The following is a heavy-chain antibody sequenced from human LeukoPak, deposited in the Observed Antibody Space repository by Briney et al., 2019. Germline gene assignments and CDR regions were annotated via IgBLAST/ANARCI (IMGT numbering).Heavy chain of an antibody. CDR2: IYSGGST. Sequence: GGSLRLSCAASGFTVSSNYMSWVRQAPGKGLEWVSVIYSGGSTYYADSVKGRFTISRDNSKNTLYLQMNSLRAEDTAVYYCARWWLQSPHNWFDPWGQGTLVTVSS. V-gene: IGHV3-53*01. CDR3: ARWWLQSPHNWFDP. D-gene: IGHD5-24*01. J-gene: IGHJ5*02. CDR1: GFTVSSNY.